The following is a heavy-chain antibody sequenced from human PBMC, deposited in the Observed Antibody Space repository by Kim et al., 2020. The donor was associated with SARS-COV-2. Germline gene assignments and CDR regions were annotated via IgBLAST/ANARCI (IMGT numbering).Heavy chain of an antibody. D-gene: IGHD3-10*01. CDR3: ARERRGSGSWYYYYGMDV. V-gene: IGHV3-48*02. Sequence: KGRFTISRDNAKNSLYLQMNSLGDEDTAVYYCARERRGSGSWYYYYGMDVCGQGTTVTVSS. J-gene: IGHJ6*02.